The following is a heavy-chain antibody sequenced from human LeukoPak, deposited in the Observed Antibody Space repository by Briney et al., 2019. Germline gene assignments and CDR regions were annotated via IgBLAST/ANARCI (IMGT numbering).Heavy chain of an antibody. CDR1: GFTFTSYV. J-gene: IGHJ4*02. CDR3: AKGRDTSGRQNFDF. D-gene: IGHD6-19*01. CDR2: ISASGSGT. Sequence: GGSLRLSCEASGFTFTSYVMHWVRQAPGKGLEWVSSISASGSGTFYTDSMNGRFTISRDNAKKTFFLQMKNLRLGDTALYYCAKGRDTSGRQNFDFWGQGTLVTVSS. V-gene: IGHV3-23*01.